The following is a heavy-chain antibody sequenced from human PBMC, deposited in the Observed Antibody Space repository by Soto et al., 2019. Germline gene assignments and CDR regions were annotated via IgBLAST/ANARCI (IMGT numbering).Heavy chain of an antibody. CDR1: GGSISSGGYS. D-gene: IGHD6-13*01. CDR3: ARGGAAATKTWFDP. Sequence: SETLSLTCAVSGGSISSGGYSWSWIRQPPGKGLEWIGYIYHSGSTYYNPSLKSRVTISVDRSKNQFSLKLSSVTAADTAVYYCARGGAAATKTWFDPWGQGTLVTVSS. V-gene: IGHV4-30-2*01. CDR2: IYHSGST. J-gene: IGHJ5*02.